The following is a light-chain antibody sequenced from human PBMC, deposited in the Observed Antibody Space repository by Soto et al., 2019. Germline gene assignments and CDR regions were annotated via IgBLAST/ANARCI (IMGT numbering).Light chain of an antibody. CDR3: SSPKSISTLYV. CDR1: SSDVGAYDY. J-gene: IGLJ1*01. CDR2: EVN. V-gene: IGLV2-14*01. Sequence: QSALTQPASVSGSPGQSITISCAGSSSDVGAYDYVSWYQHHPGKAPKLIIYEVNRRPSGVSNRFSGSKSGQKASLTISGLQAEDEAEYYCSSPKSISTLYVFGTGTKVTVL.